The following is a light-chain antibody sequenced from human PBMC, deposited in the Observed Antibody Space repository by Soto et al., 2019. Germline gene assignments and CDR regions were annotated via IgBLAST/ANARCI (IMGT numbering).Light chain of an antibody. V-gene: IGKV4-1*01. J-gene: IGKJ2*01. Sequence: DIVMTQSPDSLAVSLGESATINCKSSQSVLHSSNNKNYLAWYQQKPGQPPKLLIYWASTRESGVPDRFSGSGSGTDFTLTISSLQAEDVAVYYCQQYYSTPLYTFGQGTKLEIK. CDR3: QQYYSTPLYT. CDR2: WAS. CDR1: QSVLHSSNNKNY.